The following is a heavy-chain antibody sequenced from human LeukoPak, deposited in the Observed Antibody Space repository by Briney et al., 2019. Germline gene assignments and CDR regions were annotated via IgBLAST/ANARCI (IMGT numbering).Heavy chain of an antibody. CDR2: ITVSGRKT. CDR1: GLTFSNYA. Sequence: PGGSLRLSCAASGLTFSNYAMNWVRQASGKGLEWVSGITVSGRKTYYADSVKGRFSISRDNSRNTVYLQMGDLRAEDTAVYYCAKITKATTPNYWGQGTLVTVSS. CDR3: AKITKATTPNY. D-gene: IGHD4-17*01. J-gene: IGHJ4*02. V-gene: IGHV3-23*01.